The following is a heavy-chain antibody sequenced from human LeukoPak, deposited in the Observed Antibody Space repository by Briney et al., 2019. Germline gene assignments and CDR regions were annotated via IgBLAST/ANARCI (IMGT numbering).Heavy chain of an antibody. D-gene: IGHD3/OR15-3a*01. CDR2: IYYSGST. Sequence: TSETLSLTCTVSGGSISSSSYYWGWIRQPPGKGLEWIGSIYYSGSTYYNPSLKSRVTISVDTAKNQVSLNLTSVTAADTAVYYCARQSADFWTDYAKNWFDPWGQGTLVTVSS. CDR1: GGSISSSSYY. J-gene: IGHJ5*02. CDR3: ARQSADFWTDYAKNWFDP. V-gene: IGHV4-39*07.